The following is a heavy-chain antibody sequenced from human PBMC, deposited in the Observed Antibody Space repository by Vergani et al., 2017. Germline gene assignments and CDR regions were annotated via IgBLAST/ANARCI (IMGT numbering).Heavy chain of an antibody. V-gene: IGHV1-69*04. CDR3: AEGNYDFWSGYYTERYYFDS. Sequence: QVQLVQSGAEVKKPGSSVKVSCKASGGTFSSYAISWVRQAPGQGLEWMGRIIPILGIANYAQKFQGRVTITADKSTSTAYMELSSLRSEDTAVYYCAEGNYDFWSGYYTERYYFDSWGQGTLVTVSS. D-gene: IGHD3-3*01. CDR1: GGTFSSYA. J-gene: IGHJ4*02. CDR2: IIPILGIA.